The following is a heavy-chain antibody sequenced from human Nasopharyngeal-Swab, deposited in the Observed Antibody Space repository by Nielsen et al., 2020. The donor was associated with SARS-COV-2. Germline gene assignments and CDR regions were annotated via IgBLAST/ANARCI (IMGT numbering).Heavy chain of an antibody. J-gene: IGHJ3*02. D-gene: IGHD4-17*01. Sequence: GGSLRLSCAASGFTFSSYSMNWVRQAPGKGLEWVSSISSSSSYIYYADSVKGRFTISRDNAKNSLYLQMNSLRAEDTALYYCAKVRDYGDYWGYAFDIWGQGTMVTVSS. CDR2: ISSSSSYI. V-gene: IGHV3-21*04. CDR1: GFTFSSYS. CDR3: AKVRDYGDYWGYAFDI.